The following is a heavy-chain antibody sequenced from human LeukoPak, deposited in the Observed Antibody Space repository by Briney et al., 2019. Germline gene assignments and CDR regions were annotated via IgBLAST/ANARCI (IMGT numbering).Heavy chain of an antibody. Sequence: PSETLSLTCAVYGGSFSGYYWSWIRQPPGKGLEWIGEINHSGSTNYNPSLKSRVTISVDTSKNQFSVKLSSVTAADTAVYYCARGWDPGIIDYWGQGTLVTVSS. V-gene: IGHV4-34*01. J-gene: IGHJ4*02. CDR1: GGSFSGYY. CDR2: INHSGST. D-gene: IGHD3-10*01. CDR3: ARGWDPGIIDY.